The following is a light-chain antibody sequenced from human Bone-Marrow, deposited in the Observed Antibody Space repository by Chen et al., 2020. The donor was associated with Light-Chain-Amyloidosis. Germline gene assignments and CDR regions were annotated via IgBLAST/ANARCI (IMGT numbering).Light chain of an antibody. Sequence: QSVLTQPPSASGTPGQRVTISCSGSSSNIGSNYVYWYQQLPGTAPKLPIYRNNQRPSGVPDRFSGSKSGTSASLAISGLRSEDEADYYCAAWDDSLSAPVFGGGTKLTVL. J-gene: IGLJ3*02. CDR3: AAWDDSLSAPV. V-gene: IGLV1-47*01. CDR1: SSNIGSNY. CDR2: RNN.